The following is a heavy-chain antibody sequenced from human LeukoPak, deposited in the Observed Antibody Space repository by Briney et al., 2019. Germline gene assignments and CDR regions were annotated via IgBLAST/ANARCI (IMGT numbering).Heavy chain of an antibody. CDR1: GFTFGDYA. Sequence: PGGSLRLSCTASGFTFGDYAMSWFRQAPGKGLEWVGFIRSKAYGGTTEYAASVRGRFTISRDDSKSIAYLQMNSLKTEDTAVYYCTREDTAMVELDYWGQGTLVTVSS. V-gene: IGHV3-49*03. CDR3: TREDTAMVELDY. J-gene: IGHJ4*02. D-gene: IGHD5-18*01. CDR2: IRSKAYGGTT.